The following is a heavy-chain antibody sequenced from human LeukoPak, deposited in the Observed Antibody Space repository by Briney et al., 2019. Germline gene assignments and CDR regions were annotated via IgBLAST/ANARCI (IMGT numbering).Heavy chain of an antibody. Sequence: GGSLRLSCAASGFTFSSNSMNWVRQAPGKGLEWVSSVSSSSSYIYYADSVKGRFTISRDNAKNSLYLQMNSLRAEDTAVYYCARAIFSRGWYLVDYWGQGTLVTVSS. CDR2: VSSSSSYI. J-gene: IGHJ4*02. CDR3: ARAIFSRGWYLVDY. CDR1: GFTFSSNS. D-gene: IGHD6-19*01. V-gene: IGHV3-21*01.